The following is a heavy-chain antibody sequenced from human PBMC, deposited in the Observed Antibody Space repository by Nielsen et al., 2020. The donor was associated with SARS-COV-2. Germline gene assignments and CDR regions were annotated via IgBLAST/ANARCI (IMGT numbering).Heavy chain of an antibody. Sequence: GESLKIPCAASGFTFSSYAMSWVRQAPGKGLEWVSAISGSGGSTYYADSVKGRFTISRDNSKNTLYLQMNSLRAEDTAVYYCAKDLRSSSSYFQHWGQGTLVTVSS. J-gene: IGHJ1*01. CDR3: AKDLRSSSSYFQH. D-gene: IGHD6-6*01. V-gene: IGHV3-23*01. CDR1: GFTFSSYA. CDR2: ISGSGGST.